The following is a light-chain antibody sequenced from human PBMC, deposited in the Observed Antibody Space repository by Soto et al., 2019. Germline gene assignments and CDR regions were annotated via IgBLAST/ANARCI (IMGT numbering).Light chain of an antibody. CDR1: QSISNW. V-gene: IGKV1-12*01. CDR3: QQADTFPIT. CDR2: AAS. J-gene: IGKJ5*01. Sequence: DIQMTQSPSILSASVGDRVTITCRASQSISNWLAWYQQKPGKAPKLLIYAASSLQSGVPSRFSGSGFGTDFTLTISSLQPEDSAIYYCQQADTFPITFGQGTRLEIK.